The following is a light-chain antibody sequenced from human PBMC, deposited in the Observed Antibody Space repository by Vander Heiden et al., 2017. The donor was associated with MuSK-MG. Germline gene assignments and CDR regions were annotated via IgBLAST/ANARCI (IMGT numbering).Light chain of an antibody. CDR2: GAS. CDR1: QSVSSN. CDR3: HQYNNWPPRYT. J-gene: IGKJ2*01. V-gene: IGKV3-15*01. Sequence: EIVMTQSPVTLSVSPGERATLSCRASQSVSSNLAWYQQKPGQAPRLLIYGASTRATGIHAKFSGSGYGTEFTLTISSLQSEDSAVYYCHQYNNWPPRYTFGQGTKLEI.